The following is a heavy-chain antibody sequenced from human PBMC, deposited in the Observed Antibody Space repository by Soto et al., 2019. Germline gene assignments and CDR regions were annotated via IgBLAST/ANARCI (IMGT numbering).Heavy chain of an antibody. V-gene: IGHV1-18*01. J-gene: IGHJ4*02. CDR3: ARELLFGPSIAVAGDY. D-gene: IGHD6-19*01. Sequence: ASVKVSCKASGYTFTSYGISWVRQAPGQGLEWMGWISAYNGNTNYAQKLQGRVTMTTDTSTSTAYMELRSLRSDDTAVYYCARELLFGPSIAVAGDYWGQGTLVTVSS. CDR1: GYTFTSYG. CDR2: ISAYNGNT.